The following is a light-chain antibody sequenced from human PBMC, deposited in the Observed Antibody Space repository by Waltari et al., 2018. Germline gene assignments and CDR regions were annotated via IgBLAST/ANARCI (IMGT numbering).Light chain of an antibody. CDR3: QLWDSSSDHVV. J-gene: IGLJ2*01. CDR1: NHGSKT. CDR2: YNN. V-gene: IGLV3-21*04. Sequence: SYVLTQSPSVSVAPGETARITCGGNNHGSKTVHWYQQKTGQAPILVMYYNNDRPSGIPERFSGSNSGSTATLTISRVEAGDEADYYCQLWDSSSDHVVFGGGTKLTVL.